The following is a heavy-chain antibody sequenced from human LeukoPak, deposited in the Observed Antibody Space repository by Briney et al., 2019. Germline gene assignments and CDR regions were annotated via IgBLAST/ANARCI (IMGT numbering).Heavy chain of an antibody. Sequence: GGSLRLSCAASGFTFSTYDMHWVRQAPGKGLEWVAFIRYDGSDKYYADSVRGRFTISRDNSNNTLHLQMNSLRAEDTAVYYCAKGQGYCSSTSCPGLDYWGQGTLVTVSS. CDR1: GFTFSTYD. CDR3: AKGQGYCSSTSCPGLDY. D-gene: IGHD2-2*01. J-gene: IGHJ4*02. V-gene: IGHV3-30*02. CDR2: IRYDGSDK.